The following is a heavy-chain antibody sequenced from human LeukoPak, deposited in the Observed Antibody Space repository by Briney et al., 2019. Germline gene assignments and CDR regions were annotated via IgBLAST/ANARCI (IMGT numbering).Heavy chain of an antibody. CDR2: FDPEDGET. CDR1: GYTLTELS. CDR3: ARDVDSSGYYDY. Sequence: ASVKVSSKVSGYTLTELSMHWVRQAPGKGLEWMGGFDPEDGETIYAQKFQGRVTMTEDTSTDTAYMELSSLRSEDTAVYYCARDVDSSGYYDYWGQGTLVTVSS. D-gene: IGHD3-22*01. V-gene: IGHV1-24*01. J-gene: IGHJ4*02.